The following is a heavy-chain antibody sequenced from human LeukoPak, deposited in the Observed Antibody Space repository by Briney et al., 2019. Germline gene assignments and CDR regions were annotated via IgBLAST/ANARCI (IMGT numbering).Heavy chain of an antibody. CDR2: IWYDGSNK. V-gene: IGHV3-33*01. CDR1: GFTFSSYG. J-gene: IGHJ4*02. Sequence: PGGSLRLSCAASGFTFSSYGMHWVRQAPGKGLEWVAVIWYDGSNKYYADSVKGRFTIYRDNAKNTLYLQMNSLRGEDTAVYYCARGPWDYWGQGTLVTVSS. CDR3: ARGPWDY.